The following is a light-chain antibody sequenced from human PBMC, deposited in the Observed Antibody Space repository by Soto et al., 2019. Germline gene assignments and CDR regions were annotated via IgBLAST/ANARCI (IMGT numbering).Light chain of an antibody. Sequence: EIVLTQSPGTLSLSPGERATLSCRASQSVSGSYLAWYQQKPGQAPRLLISDASTRAAGIPDRLSGSGSGTDFTLTISRLEPEDFAVYYCQQYGGSPISFGQGTRLEIK. V-gene: IGKV3-20*01. J-gene: IGKJ5*01. CDR3: QQYGGSPIS. CDR2: DAS. CDR1: QSVSGSY.